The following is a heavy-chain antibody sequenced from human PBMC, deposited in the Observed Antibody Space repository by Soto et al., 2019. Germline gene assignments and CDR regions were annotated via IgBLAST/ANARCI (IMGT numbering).Heavy chain of an antibody. CDR2: IYYSGST. J-gene: IGHJ2*01. CDR1: GGSISSYY. Sequence: QVQLQESGPGLVKPSETLSLTCTVSGGSISSYYWSWIRQPPGKGLEWIGYIYYSGSTNYNPSLKSRFTISVDTSKNQFSLKLSSVPAADTAVYYCAREVSGKMAPRGWVDLWGRGTLVTVSS. D-gene: IGHD1-26*01. V-gene: IGHV4-59*01. CDR3: AREVSGKMAPRGWVDL.